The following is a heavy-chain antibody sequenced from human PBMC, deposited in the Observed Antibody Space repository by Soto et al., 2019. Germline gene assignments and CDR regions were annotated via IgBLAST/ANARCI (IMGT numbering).Heavy chain of an antibody. J-gene: IGHJ6*02. D-gene: IGHD1-1*01. CDR1: GLSLSNARMG. CDR2: IFSNDEK. V-gene: IGHV2-26*01. CDR3: ARRNASNYYGMDV. Sequence: QVTLKESGPVLVKPTETLTLTCTVSGLSLSNARMGVSWIRQPPGKALEWLAHIFSNDEKSYNTSLKSRLAISKDTSKSQVVLIMTNMDPVDTATYYCARRNASNYYGMDVWGQGTTVTVSS.